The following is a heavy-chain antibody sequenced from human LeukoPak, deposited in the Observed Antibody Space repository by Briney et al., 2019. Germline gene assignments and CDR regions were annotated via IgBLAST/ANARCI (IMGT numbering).Heavy chain of an antibody. CDR1: GGSFSGYY. D-gene: IGHD3-22*01. Sequence: PSETLSLTCAVYGGSFSGYYWSWIRQPPGKGLEWIGEVNHSGSTNYNPSLKSRVTISVDTSKNQFSLKLSSVTAADTAVYYCARDSSYYYDSSGSTSYFQHWGQGTLVTVSS. CDR2: VNHSGST. CDR3: ARDSSYYYDSSGSTSYFQH. V-gene: IGHV4-34*01. J-gene: IGHJ1*01.